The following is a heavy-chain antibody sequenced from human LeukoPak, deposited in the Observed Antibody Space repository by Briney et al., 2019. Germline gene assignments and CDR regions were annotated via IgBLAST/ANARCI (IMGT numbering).Heavy chain of an antibody. CDR2: ISSSSSYI. J-gene: IGHJ4*02. D-gene: IGHD3-10*01. CDR1: GFTFSSYS. V-gene: IGHV3-21*01. Sequence: PGGSLRLSRAASGFTFSSYSMNWVRQAPGKGLEWVSSISSSSSYIYYAGSVKGRFTISRDNAKNSLYLQMNSLRAEDTAVYYCARDDRGLGSGPPHDYWGQGTLVTVSS. CDR3: ARDDRGLGSGPPHDY.